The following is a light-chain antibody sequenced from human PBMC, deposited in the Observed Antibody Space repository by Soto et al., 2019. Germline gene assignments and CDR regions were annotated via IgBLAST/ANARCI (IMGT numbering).Light chain of an antibody. CDR2: DAS. V-gene: IGKV3-11*01. CDR3: QQRSKWPRT. Sequence: EIVLTQSPATLSLSPGERATLSCRASQSISSYLGWYQQKPGQAPRLLLYDASNRAAGIPARFSGSGSGTDFTLTIIILEPEDFAVYYCQQRSKWPRTFGGGTKVEIQ. J-gene: IGKJ4*01. CDR1: QSISSY.